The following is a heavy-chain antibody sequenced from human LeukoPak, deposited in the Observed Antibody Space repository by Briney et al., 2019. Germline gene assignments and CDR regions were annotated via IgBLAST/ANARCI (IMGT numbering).Heavy chain of an antibody. V-gene: IGHV1-18*01. Sequence: ASVKVSCKASGYTFTRHGISWLRQAPGQGLEWMGWITGYNGNTDYSQKFQGRVTMTTDTSTTTAYMDPRSLTSDDTAVYYCAREMATIPYAFDIWGQGTMVTVSS. CDR2: ITGYNGNT. D-gene: IGHD5-12*01. CDR1: GYTFTRHG. J-gene: IGHJ3*02. CDR3: AREMATIPYAFDI.